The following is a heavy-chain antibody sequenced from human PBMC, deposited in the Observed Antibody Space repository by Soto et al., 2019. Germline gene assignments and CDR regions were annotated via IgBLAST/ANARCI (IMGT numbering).Heavy chain of an antibody. CDR1: GYTFTMYG. Sequence: QVQLVQSGAEVKKPGASVKVSCKTSGYTFTMYGISWVRQAPEQGLEWMGWISTYNGNTNSAQKFQGRVTMTTDTSTSTAYMELRSLRSDDTVVYYCARSPYTNSWYYFDYWGQGTLVTVSS. J-gene: IGHJ4*02. CDR2: ISTYNGNT. D-gene: IGHD6-13*01. V-gene: IGHV1-18*01. CDR3: ARSPYTNSWYYFDY.